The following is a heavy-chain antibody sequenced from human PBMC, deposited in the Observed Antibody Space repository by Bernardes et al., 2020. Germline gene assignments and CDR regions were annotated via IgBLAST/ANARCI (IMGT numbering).Heavy chain of an antibody. V-gene: IGHV3-7*01. CDR1: GFTFSSSW. CDR3: ARVFVYSSSPYYYYGMDV. CDR2: IKQDGREK. Sequence: GGALRLSCAASGFTFSSSWMSWVRQAPGKGLEWVANIKQDGREKYYVDSVKGRFTISRDNAKNSLYLQMNSLRAEDTAVYYCARVFVYSSSPYYYYGMDVWGKGTTVTVSS. J-gene: IGHJ6*04. D-gene: IGHD6-6*01.